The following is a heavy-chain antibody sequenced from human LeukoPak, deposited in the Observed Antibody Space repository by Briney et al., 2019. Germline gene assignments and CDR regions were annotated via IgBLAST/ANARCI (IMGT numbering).Heavy chain of an antibody. D-gene: IGHD4-11*01. CDR3: ARDTPPTYSNYAYYYYYMDV. CDR1: GFTFSSYA. Sequence: PGGSLRLSCAASGFTFSSYAMHWVRQAPGKGLEWVAVISYDGSNKYYADSVKGRFTISRDNSKNTLYLQMNSLRAEDTAVYYCARDTPPTYSNYAYYYYYMDVWGKGTTVTVSS. CDR2: ISYDGSNK. J-gene: IGHJ6*03. V-gene: IGHV3-30-3*01.